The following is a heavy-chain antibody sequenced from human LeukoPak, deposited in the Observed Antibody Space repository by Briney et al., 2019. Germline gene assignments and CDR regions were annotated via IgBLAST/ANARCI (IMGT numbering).Heavy chain of an antibody. D-gene: IGHD3-10*01. V-gene: IGHV3-30*02. CDR1: GFTFSSYG. Sequence: GGSLRLSCAASGFTFSSYGMHWVRQAPGKGLEWVAFIRYDGSNKYYGDSVKGRFTISRDNSKNTLCLQMNSLRAEDTAVYYCASARGMASDGIDFWGQGTLVTVSS. CDR3: ASARGMASDGIDF. J-gene: IGHJ4*02. CDR2: IRYDGSNK.